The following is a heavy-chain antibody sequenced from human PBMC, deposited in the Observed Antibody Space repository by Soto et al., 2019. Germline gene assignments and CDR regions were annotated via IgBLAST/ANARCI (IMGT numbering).Heavy chain of an antibody. CDR1: GGSISDYY. J-gene: IGHJ5*02. CDR3: AMSKQWLGHNWFDP. Sequence: ASETLSLTCTVSGGSISDYYWSWIRQPPGKGLEWIGYIHYSGSTNYNPSLKSRVNISLHTSKTQFSLKLSSVAAADAAVYYCAMSKQWLGHNWFDPWGQGTLVTVSS. D-gene: IGHD6-19*01. CDR2: IHYSGST. V-gene: IGHV4-59*01.